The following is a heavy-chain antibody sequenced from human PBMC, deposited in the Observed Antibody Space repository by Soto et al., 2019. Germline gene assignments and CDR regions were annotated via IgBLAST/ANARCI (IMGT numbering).Heavy chain of an antibody. CDR3: AAPTGPFDY. Sequence: PGGSLRLSCAASGFTFSNYGMHWVRQAPGKGLEWVALISYDGGNKYYADSVKGRFTISRDNSKNTLYLQMSSLRAEDTAIYYCAAPTGPFDYWGQGTLVTVSS. D-gene: IGHD1-1*01. V-gene: IGHV3-30*03. J-gene: IGHJ4*02. CDR1: GFTFSNYG. CDR2: ISYDGGNK.